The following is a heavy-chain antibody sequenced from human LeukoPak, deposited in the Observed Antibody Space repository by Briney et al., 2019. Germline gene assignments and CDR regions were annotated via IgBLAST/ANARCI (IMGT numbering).Heavy chain of an antibody. CDR2: ISSSGTTI. J-gene: IGHJ4*02. CDR3: ALGACYFDY. V-gene: IGHV3-48*03. Sequence: GGSLRLSCAASGFTFSSYEMNWVRQAPGKGLEWVSYISSSGTTIYYADSVKGRFTISRDNAKNSLYLQMNSLRAEDTAVYYCALGACYFDYWGQGTLVTVSS. CDR1: GFTFSSYE.